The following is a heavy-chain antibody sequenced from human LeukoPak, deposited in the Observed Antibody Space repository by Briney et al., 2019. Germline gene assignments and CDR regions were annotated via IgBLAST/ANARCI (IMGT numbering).Heavy chain of an antibody. J-gene: IGHJ4*02. CDR3: ARLDYGSGSRFAY. CDR1: GGTFSSYA. D-gene: IGHD3-10*01. CDR2: IIPIFGTA. Sequence: SVKVSCKASGGTFSSYAISWVRQAPGQGLEWMGGIIPIFGTANYAQKFQGRVTITADESTSTAYMELSSLRPEATAVYYCARLDYGSGSRFAYWGQGTLVTASS. V-gene: IGHV1-69*13.